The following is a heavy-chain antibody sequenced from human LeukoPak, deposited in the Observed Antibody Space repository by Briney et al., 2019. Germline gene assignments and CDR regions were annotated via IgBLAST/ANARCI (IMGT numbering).Heavy chain of an antibody. J-gene: IGHJ6*04. CDR1: GGSFSGYY. V-gene: IGHV4-34*01. CDR3: ARRYATVQNCRGARCYYGTIYYYYVMDV. D-gene: IGHD2-2*01. CDR2: FNHRGSN. Sequence: PSEPLSLTCALYGGSFSGYYWRWIRQPPGEGREWLGEFNHRGSNNFNPSCKSRVTISVDTSKNQFSLKLSSVPAADTALYYCARRYATVQNCRGARCYYGTIYYYYVMDVWGRGTTVTVSS.